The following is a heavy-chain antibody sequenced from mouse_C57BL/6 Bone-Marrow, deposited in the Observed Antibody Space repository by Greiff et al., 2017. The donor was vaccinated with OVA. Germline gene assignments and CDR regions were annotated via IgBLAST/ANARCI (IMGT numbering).Heavy chain of an antibody. Sequence: EVQLQQSGGDLVKPGGSLKLSCAASGFTFSSYGMSWVRQTPDKRLEWVATISSGGSYTYYPDSVKGRFTISRDNAKNTLYLQMSSLKSEDTAMYYCARSNWAWLAYWGQGTLVTVSA. CDR2: ISSGGSYT. V-gene: IGHV5-6*01. CDR3: ARSNWAWLAY. D-gene: IGHD4-1*01. J-gene: IGHJ3*01. CDR1: GFTFSSYG.